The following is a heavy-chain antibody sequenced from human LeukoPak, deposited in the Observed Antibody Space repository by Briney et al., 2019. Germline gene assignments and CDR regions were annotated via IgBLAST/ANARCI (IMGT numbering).Heavy chain of an antibody. D-gene: IGHD3-10*01. CDR2: IYSGGST. J-gene: IGHJ3*02. CDR1: GFTVSSNY. Sequence: GGSLRLSCAASGFTVSSNYMSWVRQAPGKGLEWVSVIYSGGSTYYADSVKGRFTISRHNSKNTLYLQMNSLRSEDTAVYYCARDQSMYYYGSGTPSGWAFDIWGQGTMVTVSS. CDR3: ARDQSMYYYGSGTPSGWAFDI. V-gene: IGHV3-53*04.